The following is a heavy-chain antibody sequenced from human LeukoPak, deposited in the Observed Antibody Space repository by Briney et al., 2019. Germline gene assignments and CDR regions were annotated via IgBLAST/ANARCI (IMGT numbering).Heavy chain of an antibody. CDR3: ARTLIAAAGTFDY. CDR2: IFYSGTT. Sequence: NPSETLSLTCTVSGGSISSGGYYWSWIRQHPGKGLEWIGYIFYSGTTYYNPSLKSRVTISVDTSKNQFSLKLSSVTAADTAVYYCARTLIAAAGTFDYWGQGTLVTVSS. CDR1: GGSISSGGYY. V-gene: IGHV4-31*03. D-gene: IGHD6-13*01. J-gene: IGHJ4*02.